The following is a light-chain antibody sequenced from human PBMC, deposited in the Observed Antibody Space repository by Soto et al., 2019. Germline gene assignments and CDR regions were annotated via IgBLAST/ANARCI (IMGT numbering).Light chain of an antibody. CDR2: EVN. J-gene: IGLJ1*01. V-gene: IGLV2-14*01. CDR1: SSDVGGYKY. CDR3: SSFTSSSTLYV. Sequence: QSALTQPASVSGSPGQSITISCTGTSSDVGGYKYVSWYQQHPGKAPKLMIYEVNNRPSGVSNRFSGSKSGNTASLTVSGLQAEDEAVYYCSSFTSSSTLYVFGTGTKLTVL.